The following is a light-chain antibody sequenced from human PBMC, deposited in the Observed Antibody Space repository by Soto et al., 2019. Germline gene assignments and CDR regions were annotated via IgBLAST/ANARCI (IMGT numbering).Light chain of an antibody. Sequence: QAVVTQEPSLTVSPGGTVTLTCGSSTGAVTSGYYPNWFQQKPGQAPRPLIYSTSNKYSWTPDRFSGSLLAGKAALRLSRVQPQDEADYYCLRYNGGVHVFGTGTKVTVL. CDR3: LRYNGGVHV. CDR2: STS. V-gene: IGLV7-43*01. CDR1: TGAVTSGYY. J-gene: IGLJ1*01.